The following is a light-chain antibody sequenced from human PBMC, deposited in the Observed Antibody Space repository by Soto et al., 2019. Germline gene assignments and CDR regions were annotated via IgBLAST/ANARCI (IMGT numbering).Light chain of an antibody. CDR2: DVS. CDR1: SSDVGGYNY. CDR3: SSYTSSSTLVV. V-gene: IGLV2-14*01. J-gene: IGLJ2*01. Sequence: QSALTQPASVSGSPGQSITISCTGTSSDVGGYNYVSWYQQHPGKAPKLMIYDVSNRPSGVSNRFSGSKSGNTASLTISGRQAEDEADYYCSSYTSSSTLVVFGGGTTLTVL.